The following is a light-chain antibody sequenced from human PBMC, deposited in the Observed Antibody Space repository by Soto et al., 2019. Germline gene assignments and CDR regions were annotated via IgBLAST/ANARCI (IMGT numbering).Light chain of an antibody. CDR2: GAS. V-gene: IGKV3-15*01. CDR1: RSVSSN. J-gene: IGKJ1*01. Sequence: EILMTQSPATLSVAPGERATLSCRASRSVSSNLAWYQQKPGQAPRLLIYGASTRATGIPARFSGSGSGTEFTLTISSLQSEDFAVYYCQQYNNWPQTFGQGTKVDIK. CDR3: QQYNNWPQT.